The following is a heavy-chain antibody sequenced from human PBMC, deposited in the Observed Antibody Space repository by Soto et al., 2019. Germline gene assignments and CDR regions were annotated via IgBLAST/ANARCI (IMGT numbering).Heavy chain of an antibody. CDR1: GSIFSSYP. D-gene: IGHD3-22*01. Sequence: QEQLVQSGAEEKNPGYSVKVSCKASGSIFSSYPISWVRPVHGPGLEWMGGINPDFQAAYYTQRFQGRITITADESTNTAYRELSIPLSEDTAIYYCARGGIGYTWLTEFCGQGALGTVSS. CDR2: INPDFQAA. V-gene: IGHV1-69*01. CDR3: ARGGIGYTWLTEF. J-gene: IGHJ4*02.